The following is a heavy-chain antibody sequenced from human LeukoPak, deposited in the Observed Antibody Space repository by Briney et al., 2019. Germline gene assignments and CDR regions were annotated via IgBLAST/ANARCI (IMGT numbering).Heavy chain of an antibody. J-gene: IGHJ6*02. CDR1: GGSFSTYY. V-gene: IGHV4-4*07. CDR2: IFPGGST. Sequence: SETLSLTCTVSGGSFSTYYWNWMRQPAGKGLEWIGRIFPGGSTNYNPSLKSRVTMSVDTSKSQVSLRLTSVTAADTAVYYCGGQSDYYYRMDVWGQGTTVTVSS. CDR3: GGQSDYYYRMDV.